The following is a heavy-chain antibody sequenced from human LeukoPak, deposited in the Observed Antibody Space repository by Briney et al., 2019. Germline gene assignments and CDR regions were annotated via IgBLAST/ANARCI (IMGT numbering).Heavy chain of an antibody. V-gene: IGHV1-69*05. CDR3: AREGRLGELSLQFDY. CDR2: IIPIFGTA. CDR1: GGTFSSYA. J-gene: IGHJ4*02. Sequence: GASVKVSCKASGGTFSSYAISWVRQAPGQGLEWMGGIIPIFGTANYAQKFQGRVTITTDESTSTAYMELSSLRSKDTAVYYCAREGRLGELSLQFDYWDQGTLVTVSS. D-gene: IGHD3-16*02.